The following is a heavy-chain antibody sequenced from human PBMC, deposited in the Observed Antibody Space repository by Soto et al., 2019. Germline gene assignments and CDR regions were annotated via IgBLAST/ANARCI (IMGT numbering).Heavy chain of an antibody. V-gene: IGHV1-69*01. CDR3: ASALRTTVTTFTAFDI. CDR1: GGTFSSYA. J-gene: IGHJ3*02. D-gene: IGHD4-17*01. Sequence: QVQLVQSGAEVRKPGSSVKVSCKASGGTFSSYALSWMRQAPGQGLEWMGGIIPIFGTENYAQELQGRVTITADESTSTTYMELSSLRSEDTAVYYCASALRTTVTTFTAFDIWGQGTMVTVSS. CDR2: IIPIFGTE.